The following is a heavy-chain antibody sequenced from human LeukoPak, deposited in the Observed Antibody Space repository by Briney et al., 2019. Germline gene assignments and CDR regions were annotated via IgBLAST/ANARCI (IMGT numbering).Heavy chain of an antibody. D-gene: IGHD6-6*01. CDR3: GRVGGRSKAAKGDAFDI. J-gene: IGHJ3*02. Sequence: GGSLRLSCAASGFTFSSYSMNWVRQAPGKGLEWVSSISSGSTYMYYADSVKGRFTISRDNAQNSMYLQMNSLRAEDTAVYYCGRVGGRSKAAKGDAFDIWGQGTMVVISS. CDR2: ISSGSTYM. CDR1: GFTFSSYS. V-gene: IGHV3-21*01.